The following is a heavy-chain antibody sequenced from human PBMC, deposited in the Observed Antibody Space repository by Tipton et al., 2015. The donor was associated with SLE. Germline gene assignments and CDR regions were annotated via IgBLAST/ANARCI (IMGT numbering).Heavy chain of an antibody. CDR3: ARDGGGYSSSWYYYYYYMDV. V-gene: IGHV4-4*02. CDR2: INHSGST. D-gene: IGHD6-13*01. Sequence: TLSLTCAVSGGSISSSNWWTWVRQSPDKGLEWIGEINHSGSTNYNPSLKSRVTISVDTSKNQFSLKLSSVTAADTAVYYCARDGGGYSSSWYYYYYYMDVWGKGTTVTVSS. CDR1: GGSISSSNW. J-gene: IGHJ6*03.